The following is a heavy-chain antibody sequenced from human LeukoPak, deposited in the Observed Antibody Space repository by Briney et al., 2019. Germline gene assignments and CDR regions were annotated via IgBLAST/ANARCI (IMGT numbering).Heavy chain of an antibody. D-gene: IGHD3-22*01. J-gene: IGHJ1*01. Sequence: GGSLRLSCAASGFTFSSYSMNWVRQAPGKGLEGVSYISSSSSTIYYADSVKGRFTISRDNAKNSLYLQMNSLRAEDTAVYYCATYSSLNRREFQYWGQGTLLTVSS. V-gene: IGHV3-48*04. CDR1: GFTFSSYS. CDR2: ISSSSSTI. CDR3: ATYSSLNRREFQY.